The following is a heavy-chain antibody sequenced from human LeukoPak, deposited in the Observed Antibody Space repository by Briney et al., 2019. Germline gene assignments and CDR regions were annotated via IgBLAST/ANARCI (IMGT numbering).Heavy chain of an antibody. CDR3: ARQLGYYYDSSGYRNWFDP. Sequence: GGSLRLSCAASGFTFSSYSMNWVRQAPGKGLEWVSSISSSSSYIYYADSVKGRFTISRDNAKNSLYLQMNSLRAEDTAVYYCARQLGYYYDSSGYRNWFDPWGQGTLVTVSS. V-gene: IGHV3-21*01. J-gene: IGHJ5*02. CDR1: GFTFSSYS. D-gene: IGHD3-22*01. CDR2: ISSSSSYI.